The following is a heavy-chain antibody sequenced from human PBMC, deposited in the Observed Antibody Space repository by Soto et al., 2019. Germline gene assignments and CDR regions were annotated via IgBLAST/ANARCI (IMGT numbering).Heavy chain of an antibody. D-gene: IGHD3-10*01. V-gene: IGHV3-30*18. Sequence: GGSLRLSCEVSGFTFSSYGMHWVRQAPGKGLEWVAVISYDGSNKYYADSVKGRFTISRDNSKNTLYLQMNSLRAEDTAVYYCAKPLWFGELPPYYWGQGTLVTVSS. J-gene: IGHJ4*02. CDR3: AKPLWFGELPPYY. CDR2: ISYDGSNK. CDR1: GFTFSSYG.